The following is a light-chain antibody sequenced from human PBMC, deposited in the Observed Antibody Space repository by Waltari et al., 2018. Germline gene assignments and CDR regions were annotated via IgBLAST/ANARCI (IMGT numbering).Light chain of an antibody. CDR3: CSYAGGSTYV. CDR1: SSDVGTYNL. Sequence: SALTQPASVSGSPGQSITISCTGTSSDVGTYNLVSWYQQHPGKAPKLMIYEVNKRPSGVSNRFSGSKSGNTASLTISGLQAEDEADYYCCSYAGGSTYVFGTGTKVTVL. J-gene: IGLJ1*01. CDR2: EVN. V-gene: IGLV2-23*02.